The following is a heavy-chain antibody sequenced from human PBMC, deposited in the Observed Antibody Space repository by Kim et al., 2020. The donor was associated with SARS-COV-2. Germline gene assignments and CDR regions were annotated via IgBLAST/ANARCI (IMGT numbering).Heavy chain of an antibody. D-gene: IGHD6-13*01. J-gene: IGHJ4*02. Sequence: GGSLRLSCAASGFTFDDYAMHWVRQAPGKGLEWVSGISWNSGSIGYADSVKGRFTISRDNAKNSLYLQMNSLRAEDTALYYCAKDKAAAGWVLYDYWGQGTLVTVSS. CDR3: AKDKAAAGWVLYDY. CDR2: ISWNSGSI. CDR1: GFTFDDYA. V-gene: IGHV3-9*01.